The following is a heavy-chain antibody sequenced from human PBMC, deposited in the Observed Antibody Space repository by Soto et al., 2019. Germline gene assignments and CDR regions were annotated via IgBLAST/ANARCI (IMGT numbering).Heavy chain of an antibody. Sequence: SETLSLTCAVYGGSFSGYYWSWIRQHPGKGLEWIGYIYYSGSTYYNPSLKSRVTISVDTSKNQFSLKLSSVTAADTAVYYCARGGGGFYYYYYGMDVWGQGTTVTVSS. V-gene: IGHV4-31*11. CDR2: IYYSGST. D-gene: IGHD3-10*01. CDR1: GGSFSGYY. CDR3: ARGGGGFYYYYYGMDV. J-gene: IGHJ6*02.